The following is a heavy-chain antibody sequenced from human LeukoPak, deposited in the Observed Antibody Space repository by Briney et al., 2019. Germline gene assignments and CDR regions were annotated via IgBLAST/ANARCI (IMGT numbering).Heavy chain of an antibody. CDR1: GGSISSSSYY. D-gene: IGHD6-6*01. Sequence: PSQTLSLTCAVSGGSISSSSYYWGWIRQPPGKGLEWIGSIYYSGSTNYNPSLKSRVTISVDTSKSQFSLKLSSVTAADTAVYYCARRKYSSSPVRRYFDYWGQGTLVTVSS. J-gene: IGHJ4*02. V-gene: IGHV4-39*07. CDR3: ARRKYSSSPVRRYFDY. CDR2: IYYSGST.